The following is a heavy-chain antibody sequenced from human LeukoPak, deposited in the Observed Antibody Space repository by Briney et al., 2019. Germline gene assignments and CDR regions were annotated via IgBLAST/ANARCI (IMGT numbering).Heavy chain of an antibody. CDR1: GFTFSSYG. J-gene: IGHJ6*03. Sequence: GRSLRLSCAASGFTFSSYGMHWVRQAPGKGLKWVAVISYDGSNKYYADSVKGRFTISRDNSKNTLYLQMNSLRAEDTAVYYCAKGGSSSWANMDVWGKGTTVTVSS. CDR2: ISYDGSNK. CDR3: AKGGSSSWANMDV. D-gene: IGHD6-13*01. V-gene: IGHV3-30*18.